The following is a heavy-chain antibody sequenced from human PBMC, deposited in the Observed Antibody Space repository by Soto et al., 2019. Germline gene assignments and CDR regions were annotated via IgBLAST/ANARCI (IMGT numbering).Heavy chain of an antibody. V-gene: IGHV3-30-3*01. D-gene: IGHD6-19*01. CDR3: ARDKREQWLSTFDY. Sequence: QVQLVESGGGVVQPGRSLRLSCAASGFTFSSYAMHWVRQAPGKGLEWVAVISYDGSNKYYADSVKGRFTISRYNTKNTLYLQMNSLRAEDTAVYYCARDKREQWLSTFDYWGQGTLVTVSS. CDR1: GFTFSSYA. CDR2: ISYDGSNK. J-gene: IGHJ4*02.